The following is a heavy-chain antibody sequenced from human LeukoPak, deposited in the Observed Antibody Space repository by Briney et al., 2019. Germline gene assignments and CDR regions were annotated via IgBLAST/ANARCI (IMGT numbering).Heavy chain of an antibody. J-gene: IGHJ4*02. D-gene: IGHD3-10*01. CDR2: ISYDGSNK. V-gene: IGHV3-30*18. CDR3: AKDAVRGVIPYYFDY. CDR1: GFPFSDYY. Sequence: GSLRLSCAASGFPFSDYYMSWIRQAPGKGLEWVAVISYDGSNKYYADSVKGRFTISRDNSKNTLYLQMNSLRVEDTAVYYCAKDAVRGVIPYYFDYWGQGTLVTVSS.